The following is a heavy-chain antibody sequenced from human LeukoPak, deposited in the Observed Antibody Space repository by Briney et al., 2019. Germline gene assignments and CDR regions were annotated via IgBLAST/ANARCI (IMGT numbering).Heavy chain of an antibody. D-gene: IGHD6-19*01. CDR3: ARGGGWGSGRMSPGGNFDY. J-gene: IGHJ4*02. CDR1: GASVSGYD. V-gene: IGHV4-34*01. Sequence: ASETLSLTCAVYGASVSGYDWSWVRQPPGKGLEWVGEIKDSGSTNNNPSLKSRVTISVDTSKNQFSLKLSSVTAADTAVYYCARGGGWGSGRMSPGGNFDYWGQGTLVTVSS. CDR2: IKDSGST.